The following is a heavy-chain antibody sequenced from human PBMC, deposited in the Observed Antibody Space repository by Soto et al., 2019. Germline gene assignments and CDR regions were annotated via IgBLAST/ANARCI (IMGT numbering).Heavy chain of an antibody. V-gene: IGHV1-69*06. D-gene: IGHD3-16*02. CDR1: GGTFSSYA. Sequence: QVQLVQSGAEVKKPGSSVKVSCKASGGTFSSYAISWVRQAPGQGLEWMGGIIPIFGTANYALKFQGRVTITADKSTSTAYRELSSLRSEDTAVYYCARGIDYVWGSYRPSPPPFDYWGQGTLVTVSS. J-gene: IGHJ4*02. CDR2: IIPIFGTA. CDR3: ARGIDYVWGSYRPSPPPFDY.